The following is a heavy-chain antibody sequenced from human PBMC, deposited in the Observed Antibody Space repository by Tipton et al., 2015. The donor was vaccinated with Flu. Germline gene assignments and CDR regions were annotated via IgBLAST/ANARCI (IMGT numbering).Heavy chain of an antibody. CDR1: GDSVSNSDYY. Sequence: TLSLTCTVSGDSVSNSDYYWNWIRPEPGKGLEWIGHIDFSGSTHYNPSLKSRLTISIDTSKNQFSLRLNGVTGADTAVYYCAREGPYFYGMDVWGQGTTVTVSS. CDR2: IDFSGST. V-gene: IGHV4-31*03. CDR3: AREGPYFYGMDV. J-gene: IGHJ6*02.